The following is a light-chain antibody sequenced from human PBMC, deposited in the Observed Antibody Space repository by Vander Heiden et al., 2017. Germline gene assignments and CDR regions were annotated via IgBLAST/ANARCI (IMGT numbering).Light chain of an antibody. V-gene: IGKV3-15*01. J-gene: IGKJ3*01. CDR1: QSVSSN. CDR3: QQYNNWLIFT. CDR2: GAS. Sequence: EIVMTQSPATLSVSPGERATLSCRASQSVSSNLAWYQQKPGQAPRLLIYGASTRATGIPARFSGSGSGTEFTLTISSLQSEDFAVYYCQQYNNWLIFTFGHGTKVDIK.